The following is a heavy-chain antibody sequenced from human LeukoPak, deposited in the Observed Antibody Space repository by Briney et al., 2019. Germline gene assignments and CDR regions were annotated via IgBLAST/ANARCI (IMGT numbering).Heavy chain of an antibody. CDR1: GGSISSGGYS. CDR3: ARSSYGYFDY. Sequence: SQTLSLTCAVSGGSISSGGYSWSWIRQPPGKGLEWIGYIYHSGSTYYNPSLKSRVTISVDRSKNQFSLKLSSVTAADTAVYYCARSSYGYFDYWGQGTLVTVSS. D-gene: IGHD5-18*01. V-gene: IGHV4-30-2*01. J-gene: IGHJ4*02. CDR2: IYHSGST.